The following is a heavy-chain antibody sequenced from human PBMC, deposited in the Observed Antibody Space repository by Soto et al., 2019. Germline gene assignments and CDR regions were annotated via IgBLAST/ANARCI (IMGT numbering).Heavy chain of an antibody. CDR3: ARAICYSGTDF. CDR1: GFTFSSYW. CDR2: SNRDGSST. D-gene: IGHD3-9*01. Sequence: EVQLVESGGGLVQPGGSLRLSCAASGFTFSSYWIHWVRQAPGMGLVWVSRSNRDGSSTSYADSVKGRFTISRDNAKYTLYLPMNSLRAEDTAVYDCARAICYSGTDFSVHGTTVTVFS. J-gene: IGHJ6*02. V-gene: IGHV3-74*01.